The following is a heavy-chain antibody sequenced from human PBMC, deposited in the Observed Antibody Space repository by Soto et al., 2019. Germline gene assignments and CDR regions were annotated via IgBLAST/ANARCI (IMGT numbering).Heavy chain of an antibody. J-gene: IGHJ3*01. V-gene: IGHV2-5*01. D-gene: IGHD3-10*01. CDR2: IYWNADK. Sequence: SGPTLVNPTQTLTLTCTSSGFALTTSEVGVGWIRQPPGKALEWLALIYWNADKLYSPSLKNRLTITKDTSKNQVVLTMTNMDTVDTATYYCAHRRGGSYHDSGSYYHDTFDVWGQGTTVTVSS. CDR1: GFALTTSEVG. CDR3: AHRRGGSYHDSGSYYHDTFDV.